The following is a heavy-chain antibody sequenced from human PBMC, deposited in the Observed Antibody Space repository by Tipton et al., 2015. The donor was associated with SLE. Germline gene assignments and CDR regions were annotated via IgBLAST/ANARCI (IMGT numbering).Heavy chain of an antibody. CDR2: INHSGST. Sequence: LRLSCAVYGGSFSGYYWSWIRQPPGKGLEWIGEINHSGSTNYNPSLKSRVTISVDTSKNQFSLKLSSVTAADTAVYYCARDHDYGVYAFDIWGQGTMVTVSS. J-gene: IGHJ3*02. CDR1: GGSFSGYY. D-gene: IGHD4-17*01. CDR3: ARDHDYGVYAFDI. V-gene: IGHV4-34*01.